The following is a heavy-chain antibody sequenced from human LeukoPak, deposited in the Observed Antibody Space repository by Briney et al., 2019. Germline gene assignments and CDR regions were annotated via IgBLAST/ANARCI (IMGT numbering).Heavy chain of an antibody. CDR1: GFTFDDYA. Sequence: PGRSLRLSCAASGFTFDDYAVHWVRQAPGKGLEWVSGISWNSGSIGYADSVKGRFTISRDNAKNSLSLQMNSLRAEDTAVYYCARGIMITFGGVITTPRYYFDYWGQGTLVTVSS. J-gene: IGHJ4*02. CDR2: ISWNSGSI. V-gene: IGHV3-9*01. CDR3: ARGIMITFGGVITTPRYYFDY. D-gene: IGHD3-16*02.